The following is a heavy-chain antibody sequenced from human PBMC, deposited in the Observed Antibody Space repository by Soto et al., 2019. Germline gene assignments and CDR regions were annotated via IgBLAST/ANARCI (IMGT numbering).Heavy chain of an antibody. D-gene: IGHD1-20*01. J-gene: IGHJ4*02. Sequence: PGGSLRLSCIASEFTFISSFMGWVRQAPGKGLEWVANINQGGSGTYNVDPVKRGFTISSDNTNNSLYLQMNILRAEATAVYYCARYFRASCRYFFDHWGQGTMVTVSS. V-gene: IGHV3-7*01. CDR1: EFTFISSF. CDR3: ARYFRASCRYFFDH. CDR2: INQGGSGT.